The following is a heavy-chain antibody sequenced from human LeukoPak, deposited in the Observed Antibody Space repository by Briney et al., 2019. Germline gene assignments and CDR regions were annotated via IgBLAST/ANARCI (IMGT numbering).Heavy chain of an antibody. CDR3: ARIKIAAAGSFDY. J-gene: IGHJ4*02. V-gene: IGHV4-59*01. Sequence: SETLSLTCTVSGVSISSYYWSWIRQPPGKGLEWIGYIYYSGSTNYNPSLKSRVTISVDTSKNQFSLKLSSVTAADTAVYYCARIKIAAAGSFDYWGQGTLVTVSS. CDR2: IYYSGST. D-gene: IGHD6-13*01. CDR1: GVSISSYY.